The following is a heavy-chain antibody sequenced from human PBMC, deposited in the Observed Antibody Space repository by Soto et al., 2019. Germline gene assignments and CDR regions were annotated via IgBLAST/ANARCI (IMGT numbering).Heavy chain of an antibody. CDR3: ARGPRLYYDILTGPGGFDY. CDR1: GGSISSGGYY. Sequence: PSETLSLTCTVSGGSISSGGYYWSWIRQHPGKGLEWIGYIFHSGSTYYNPSLKSRVTISVDTSKNQFSLKLSSVTAADTAVYYCARGPRLYYDILTGPGGFDYWGQGTLVTVSS. CDR2: IFHSGST. J-gene: IGHJ4*02. V-gene: IGHV4-31*03. D-gene: IGHD3-9*01.